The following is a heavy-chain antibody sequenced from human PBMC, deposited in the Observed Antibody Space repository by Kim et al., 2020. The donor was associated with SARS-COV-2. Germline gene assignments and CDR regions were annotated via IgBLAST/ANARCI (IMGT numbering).Heavy chain of an antibody. CDR3: ARERATGYYYYFDY. D-gene: IGHD3-9*01. V-gene: IGHV4-31*02. Sequence: NPSLKSRLTISIGSSKKQFSLKLTSVTAADTAVYFCARERATGYYYYFDYWGQGTLVTVSS. J-gene: IGHJ4*02.